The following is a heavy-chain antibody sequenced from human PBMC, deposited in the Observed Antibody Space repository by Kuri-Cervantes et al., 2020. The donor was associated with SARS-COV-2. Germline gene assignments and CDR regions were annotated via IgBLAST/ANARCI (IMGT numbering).Heavy chain of an antibody. Sequence: SETLSLTCTVSGGSISSYYWSWIQQPPGKGLEWVGYIYYSGSTNHNPSLKSRVTISVDTSKNQFSLKLSSVTAADTAVYYCARIEAWGSYRYFDYWGQGTLVTVSS. CDR2: IYYSGST. CDR1: GGSISSYY. CDR3: ARIEAWGSYRYFDY. V-gene: IGHV4-59*01. J-gene: IGHJ4*02. D-gene: IGHD3-16*02.